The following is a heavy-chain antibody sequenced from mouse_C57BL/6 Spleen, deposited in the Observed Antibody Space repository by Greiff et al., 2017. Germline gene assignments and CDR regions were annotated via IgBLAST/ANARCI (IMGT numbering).Heavy chain of an antibody. Sequence: VQLQQPGAGLVKPGASVKLSCTASGYTFTSYWMHWVQQRPGQGLEWVGMIHPNSGSTNYHEKFKSKGTLTGDKSASTTYMQLSSLTSEDSAVYYCSRRDYYYGSSYYFDYWGQGTPLTVSS. D-gene: IGHD1-1*01. CDR1: GYTFTSYW. V-gene: IGHV1-64*01. CDR2: IHPNSGST. CDR3: SRRDYYYGSSYYFDY. J-gene: IGHJ2*01.